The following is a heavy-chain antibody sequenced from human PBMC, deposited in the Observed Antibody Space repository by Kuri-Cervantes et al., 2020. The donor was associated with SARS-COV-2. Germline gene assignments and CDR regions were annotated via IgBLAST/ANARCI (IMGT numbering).Heavy chain of an antibody. CDR3: AKDTQLVLDY. CDR1: GFTFGDYA. V-gene: IGHV3-9*01. D-gene: IGHD6-13*01. Sequence: GGSLRLSCTASGFTFGDYAMSWVRQAPGKGLEWVSGISWNSGSIGYADSVKGRFTISRDNAKNSLYLQVNSLRAEDTALYYCAKDTQLVLDYWGQGTLVTVSS. CDR2: ISWNSGSI. J-gene: IGHJ4*02.